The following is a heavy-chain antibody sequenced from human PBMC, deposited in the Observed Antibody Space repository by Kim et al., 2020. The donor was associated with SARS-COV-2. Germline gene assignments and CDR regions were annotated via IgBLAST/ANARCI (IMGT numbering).Heavy chain of an antibody. Sequence: SETLSLTCAVSGGSISSGGYSWSWIRQPPGKGLEWIRYIYHSGSTYYNPSLKSRVTISVDRSKNQFSLKLSSVTAADTAVYYCARGRDILTGYSGRFDYWGQGTLVTVSS. CDR3: ARGRDILTGYSGRFDY. D-gene: IGHD3-9*01. CDR2: IYHSGST. J-gene: IGHJ4*02. V-gene: IGHV4-30-2*01. CDR1: GGSISSGGYS.